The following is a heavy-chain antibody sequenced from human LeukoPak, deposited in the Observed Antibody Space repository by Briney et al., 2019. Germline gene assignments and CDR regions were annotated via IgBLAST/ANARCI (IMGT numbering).Heavy chain of an antibody. J-gene: IGHJ3*02. CDR3: ARDSPPNYSDSSGYYSDAFDI. CDR2: ISAYNGNT. Sequence: ASVKVSCKASGYTFTSYGISWVRQAPGQGLEWMGWISAYNGNTNYAQVVQDRVTMTTDTSTSTAYMELRSLRSDDTAVYYCARDSPPNYSDSSGYYSDAFDIWGQGTVVTVSS. CDR1: GYTFTSYG. V-gene: IGHV1-18*01. D-gene: IGHD3-22*01.